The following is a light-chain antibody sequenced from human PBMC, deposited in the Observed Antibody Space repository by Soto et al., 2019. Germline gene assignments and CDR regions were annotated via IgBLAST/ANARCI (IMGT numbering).Light chain of an antibody. Sequence: DIQMTQSPSTLSSSLGDRVTITCRASQSISSWLAWYQQKPGKAPKLLIYAASSLQSGVPSRFSGSVFEADFTRTISSLQPEHSAIYYCQQYTNTNNTWMFCQGTKVDI. CDR1: QSISSW. V-gene: IGKV1-5*01. J-gene: IGKJ1*01. CDR2: AAS. CDR3: QQYTNTNNTWM.